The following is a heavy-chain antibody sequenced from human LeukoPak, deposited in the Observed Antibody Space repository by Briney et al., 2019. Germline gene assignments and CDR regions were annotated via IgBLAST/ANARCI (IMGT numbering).Heavy chain of an antibody. Sequence: GGSLRLSCAASGFTFSTYAMSWVRQAPGQGLEWVSAISGSGGSTYYADSVKGRFTISRDNAKNSLYLQMNSLRAEDTAVYYCAKRGYCSGGSCYSASQHWGQGTLVTVSS. CDR1: GFTFSTYA. D-gene: IGHD2-15*01. CDR3: AKRGYCSGGSCYSASQH. CDR2: ISGSGGST. V-gene: IGHV3-23*01. J-gene: IGHJ1*01.